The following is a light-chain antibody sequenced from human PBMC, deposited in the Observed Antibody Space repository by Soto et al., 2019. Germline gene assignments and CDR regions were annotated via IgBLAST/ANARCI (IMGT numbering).Light chain of an antibody. CDR3: QQYDNWPQT. CDR2: GAS. Sequence: EVVMTQSPSTLSVSPGXXAXLXXXASESVSRNLAWYQQKPGQAPRLLIHGASTRAPGIPARFSGSGSGTDFTLTISCLQSEDFAVYYCQQYDNWPQTFGQGTKVDIK. V-gene: IGKV3-15*01. J-gene: IGKJ1*01. CDR1: ESVSRN.